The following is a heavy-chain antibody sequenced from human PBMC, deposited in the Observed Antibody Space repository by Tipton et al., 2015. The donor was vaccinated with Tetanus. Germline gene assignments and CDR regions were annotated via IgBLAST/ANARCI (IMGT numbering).Heavy chain of an antibody. V-gene: IGHV4-59*12. CDR1: GGSISRFY. D-gene: IGHD3-3*01. Sequence: TLSLTCTISGGSISRFYWGWIRQPPGKGLEWIGNIYYSGSTNYNPSLKSRVTISVDTSKNQFSLRLSSVTAADTAVYYCARAEAIFGVVIRFGWFDPWGQGTLVTVSS. J-gene: IGHJ5*02. CDR2: IYYSGST. CDR3: ARAEAIFGVVIRFGWFDP.